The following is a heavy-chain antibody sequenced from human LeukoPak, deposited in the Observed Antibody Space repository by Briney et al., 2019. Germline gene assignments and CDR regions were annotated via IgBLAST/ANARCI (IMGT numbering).Heavy chain of an antibody. Sequence: PSETLSLTCTVSGGSISSYYWSWIPQPAGKGLEWIGRIYTSGSTNYNPSLKSRVTMSVDTSKNQFSLKLSSVTAADTAVYYCARHGYSYGYSPILGFDYWGQGTLVTVSS. D-gene: IGHD5-18*01. J-gene: IGHJ4*02. CDR1: GGSISSYY. CDR2: IYTSGST. V-gene: IGHV4-4*07. CDR3: ARHGYSYGYSPILGFDY.